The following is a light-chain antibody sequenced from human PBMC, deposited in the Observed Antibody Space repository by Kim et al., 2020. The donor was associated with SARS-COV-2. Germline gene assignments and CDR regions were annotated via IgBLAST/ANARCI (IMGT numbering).Light chain of an antibody. CDR1: PSVRNY. CDR3: QQRNNWPPVT. Sequence: SPGERATRSCRASPSVRNYVAWYQQRPGQAPRLLIYDASIRATGVPARFSGSGSGTDFTLTISSLEPEDSAVYYCQQRNNWPPVTFGGGTKVDIK. V-gene: IGKV3-11*01. CDR2: DAS. J-gene: IGKJ4*01.